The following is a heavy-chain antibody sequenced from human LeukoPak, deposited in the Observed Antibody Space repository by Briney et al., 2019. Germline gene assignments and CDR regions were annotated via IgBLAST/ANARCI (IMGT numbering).Heavy chain of an antibody. CDR2: ISGSGGST. Sequence: PGGSLRLSCAASGFTFSSYAMSWVRQAPGKGLEWVSAISGSGGSTYYADSVKGRFTISRDNSKNTLYLQMNSLRAEDTAVYYCAIDVTDSGYVRFDPWGQGTLVTVSS. V-gene: IGHV3-23*01. D-gene: IGHD5-12*01. CDR1: GFTFSSYA. J-gene: IGHJ5*02. CDR3: AIDVTDSGYVRFDP.